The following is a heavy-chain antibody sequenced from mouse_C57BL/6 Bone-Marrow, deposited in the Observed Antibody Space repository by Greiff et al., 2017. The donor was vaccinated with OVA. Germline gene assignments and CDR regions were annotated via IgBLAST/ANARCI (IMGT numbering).Heavy chain of an antibody. J-gene: IGHJ1*03. CDR2: ISDGGSYT. CDR3: ALYGDWYFDV. CDR1: GFTFSSYA. Sequence: EVQGVESGGGLVKPGGSLKLSCAASGFTFSSYAMSWVRQTPEKRLEWVATISDGGSYTYYPDNVKGRLTISRDHAKNNLYLQMSHLKSEDTAMYYCALYGDWYFDVWGTGTTVTVSA. D-gene: IGHD1-1*02. V-gene: IGHV5-4*01.